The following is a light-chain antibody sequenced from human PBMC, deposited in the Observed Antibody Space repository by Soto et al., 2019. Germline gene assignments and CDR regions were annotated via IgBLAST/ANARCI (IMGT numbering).Light chain of an antibody. J-gene: IGLJ1*01. V-gene: IGLV2-8*01. CDR3: CTYEGINNLGV. Sequence: QSALTQPPSASGSPGQSVTISCTGTSSDVGGYKYVSWYQQHPGKAPKLMIFEVNKRPSGVPDRFSGSKSGNTASLTVSGLQQEDEADYYCCTYEGINNLGVFGTGTKVTVL. CDR1: SSDVGGYKY. CDR2: EVN.